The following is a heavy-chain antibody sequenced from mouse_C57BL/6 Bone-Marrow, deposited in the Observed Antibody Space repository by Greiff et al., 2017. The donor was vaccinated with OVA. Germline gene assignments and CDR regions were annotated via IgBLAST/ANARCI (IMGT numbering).Heavy chain of an antibody. J-gene: IGHJ4*01. CDR1: GYTFTNYW. D-gene: IGHD1-1*01. CDR2: IYPGGGYT. Sequence: LQESGAELVRPGTSVKMSCKASGYTFTNYWIGWAKQRPGHGLEWIGDIYPGGGYTNYNEKFKGKATLTADKSSSTAYMQFSSLTSEDSAIYYCARSHYYGSRYAMDYWGQGTSVTVSS. V-gene: IGHV1-63*01. CDR3: ARSHYYGSRYAMDY.